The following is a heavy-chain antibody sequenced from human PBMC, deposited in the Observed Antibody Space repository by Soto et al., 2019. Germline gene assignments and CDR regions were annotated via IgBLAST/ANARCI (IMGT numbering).Heavy chain of an antibody. CDR2: IYYSGST. V-gene: IGHV4-30-4*01. Sequence: SETLSLTCTVSGGSISSGDYYWSWIRQPPGKGLEWIGYIYYSGSTYYNPSLKSRVTISVDTSKNQFSLKLSSVTAADTAVYYCARRGLDYYYGMDVWGQGTTVTVSS. J-gene: IGHJ6*02. D-gene: IGHD3-16*01. CDR1: GGSISSGDYY. CDR3: ARRGLDYYYGMDV.